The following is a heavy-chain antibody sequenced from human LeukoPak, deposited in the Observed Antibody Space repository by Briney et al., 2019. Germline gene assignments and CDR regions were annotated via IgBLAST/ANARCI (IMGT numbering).Heavy chain of an antibody. Sequence: GASVKASCKASGGTFSSYAISWVRQAPGQGLEWMGGIIPIFGTANYAQKFQGRVTITADKSTSTAYMELSSLRSEDTAVYYCARELPQRGYAFFDYWGQGTLVTVSS. V-gene: IGHV1-69*06. D-gene: IGHD5-12*01. CDR3: ARELPQRGYAFFDY. CDR2: IIPIFGTA. J-gene: IGHJ4*02. CDR1: GGTFSSYA.